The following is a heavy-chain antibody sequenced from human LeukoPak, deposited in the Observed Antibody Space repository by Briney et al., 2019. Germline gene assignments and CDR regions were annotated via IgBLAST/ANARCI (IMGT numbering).Heavy chain of an antibody. CDR3: ARCGTPNNYYYYGLDV. J-gene: IGHJ6*02. Sequence: GGSLRLSCAASGFTFSDCYMSWIRQAPGKGLEWLSYITISGGYTNSADSVKGRFTISRDNAKNSLYLQLNSLRAEDTAVYYCARCGTPNNYYYYGLDVWGQGTTVTVSS. V-gene: IGHV3-11*03. D-gene: IGHD1-26*01. CDR1: GFTFSDCY. CDR2: ITISGGYT.